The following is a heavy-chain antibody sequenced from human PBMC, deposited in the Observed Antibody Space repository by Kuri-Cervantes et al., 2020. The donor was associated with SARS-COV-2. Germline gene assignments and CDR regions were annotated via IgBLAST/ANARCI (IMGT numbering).Heavy chain of an antibody. V-gene: IGHV1-18*01. J-gene: IGHJ5*02. CDR1: GYSFINYG. Sequence: ASVKVSCKTSGYSFINYGVTRVRQAPGQGLEWMGWISGYNAKTNYAHKFQGRITLTTDKSTTTAYMELRGLRSDDTAMYYCARDHIAVAGVNWFDPWGQGTLVTVSS. CDR3: ARDHIAVAGVNWFDP. D-gene: IGHD6-19*01. CDR2: ISGYNAKT.